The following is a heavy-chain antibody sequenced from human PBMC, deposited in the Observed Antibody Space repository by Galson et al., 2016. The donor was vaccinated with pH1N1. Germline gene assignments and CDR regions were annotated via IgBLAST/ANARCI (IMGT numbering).Heavy chain of an antibody. CDR3: ARRYYFDY. Sequence: SVKVSCKAAGYSVTRYYMHWVRQAPGQGLEWMGIIDPSDGTTTYSQKFQGRIILTRDTSTNSVYMELTTLRPDDSATYFCARRYYFDYWGQGTLVTVSS. CDR2: IDPSDGTT. V-gene: IGHV1-46*01. J-gene: IGHJ4*02. CDR1: GYSVTRYY.